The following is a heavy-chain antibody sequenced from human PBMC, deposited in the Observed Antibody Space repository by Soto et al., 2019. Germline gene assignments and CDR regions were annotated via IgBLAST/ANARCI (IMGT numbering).Heavy chain of an antibody. CDR2: INHVVGT. CDR3: VRIRYQLPSSVLWPDH. D-gene: IGHD3-16*01. V-gene: IGHV4-34*01. Sequence: SETLSLTCAVYGGFLSESYWTWIRQPPGKGLEWIGEINHVVGTNYNPSLKSRVTMSVDTSQNQFSLRLISVTAADTAMYFCVRIRYQLPSSVLWPDHWGKGNTVNVSS. J-gene: IGHJ5*02. CDR1: GGFLSESY.